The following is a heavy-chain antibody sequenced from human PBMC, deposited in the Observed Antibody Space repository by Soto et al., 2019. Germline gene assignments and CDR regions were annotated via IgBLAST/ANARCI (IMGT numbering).Heavy chain of an antibody. CDR3: AKNDSYSGSYGGPFAY. D-gene: IGHD1-26*01. Sequence: QVQLVQSGAEVKKPGASVKVSCKASGYTFTNYGISWVRQAPRQGLEWMGWISGYNGNTNYAQKLQGRVTMTTDTSTRTAYMELRSLRSDDTAVYYCAKNDSYSGSYGGPFAYWGQGTLVTVSS. V-gene: IGHV1-18*04. J-gene: IGHJ4*02. CDR2: ISGYNGNT. CDR1: GYTFTNYG.